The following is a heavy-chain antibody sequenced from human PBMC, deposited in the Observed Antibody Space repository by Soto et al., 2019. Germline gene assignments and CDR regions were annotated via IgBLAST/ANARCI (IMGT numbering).Heavy chain of an antibody. D-gene: IGHD2-2*01. V-gene: IGHV4-34*01. J-gene: IGHJ6*02. Sequence: SETLSLTCAVYGGSFSGYYWSWIRQHPGKGLEWIGEIHHSGSTNYNPSLKSRVTISVDTSKNQCSLKLSSVTAEDTAVYYSARGPAVLYYYYYYGMDVWGQGTTVTVS. CDR1: GGSFSGYY. CDR2: IHHSGST. CDR3: ARGPAVLYYYYYYGMDV.